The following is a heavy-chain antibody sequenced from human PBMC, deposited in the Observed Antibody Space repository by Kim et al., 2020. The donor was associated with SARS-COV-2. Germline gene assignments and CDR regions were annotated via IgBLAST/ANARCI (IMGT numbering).Heavy chain of an antibody. CDR1: GFTFSDYY. CDR3: ARGASVIRGLIDY. V-gene: IGHV3-11*06. Sequence: GGSLRLSCAASGFTFSDYYMIWIRQVPGKGLEWVSYISGTSTDTNYAGSLKGRFTISRDNAKNSLFLQMNDLSADDTAVYYCARGASVIRGLIDYWGRGTPVTVSS. D-gene: IGHD3-10*01. J-gene: IGHJ4*02. CDR2: ISGTSTDT.